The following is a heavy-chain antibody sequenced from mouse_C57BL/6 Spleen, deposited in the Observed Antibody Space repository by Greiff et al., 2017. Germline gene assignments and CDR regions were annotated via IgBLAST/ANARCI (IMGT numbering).Heavy chain of an antibody. CDR3: ARDAAYYRFAY. V-gene: IGHV1-82*01. J-gene: IGHJ3*01. Sequence: QVQLQQSGPELVKPGASVKISCKASGYAFSSSWMNWVKQRPGKGLEWIGRIYPGDGDTNYNGKFKGKATLTADKSSSTAYMQLSSLTSEDSAVYFCARDAAYYRFAYWGQGTLVTVSA. D-gene: IGHD2-12*01. CDR1: GYAFSSSW. CDR2: IYPGDGDT.